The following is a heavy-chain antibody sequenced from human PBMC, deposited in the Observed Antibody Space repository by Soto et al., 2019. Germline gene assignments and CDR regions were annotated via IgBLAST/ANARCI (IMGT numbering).Heavy chain of an antibody. J-gene: IGHJ4*02. CDR1: GFSLTTSGVR. D-gene: IGHD2-8*02. CDR3: AHTVLCTGSRLVTRTEIYLDF. Sequence: QITLNESGPTVVRPTETLTLTCRFPGFSLTTSGVRVGWIRQSSGKAPECLALNYWDDDKRYYESLKSKLTTPRDRSKISVVVTVSDLDPTETASFYCAHTVLCTGSRLVTRTEIYLDFWGQGTPVAVSS. CDR2: NYWDDDK. V-gene: IGHV2-5*02.